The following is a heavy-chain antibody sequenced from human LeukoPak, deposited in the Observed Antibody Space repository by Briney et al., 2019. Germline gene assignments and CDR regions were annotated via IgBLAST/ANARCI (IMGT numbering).Heavy chain of an antibody. D-gene: IGHD3-3*01. CDR1: GYSISSGYY. Sequence: SETLSLTCTVSGYSISSGYYWGWIRQPPGKGLEWVGSIYDSGSTYYNPSLKSRVTISINTSKSQFSLRLSSMTAADTAVYYCARVGILEWSPFDYWGQGTLVTVSS. CDR2: IYDSGST. V-gene: IGHV4-38-2*02. CDR3: ARVGILEWSPFDY. J-gene: IGHJ4*02.